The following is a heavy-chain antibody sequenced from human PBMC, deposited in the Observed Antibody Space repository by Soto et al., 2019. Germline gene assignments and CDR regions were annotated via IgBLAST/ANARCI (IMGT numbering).Heavy chain of an antibody. J-gene: IGHJ4*02. D-gene: IGHD3-16*01. V-gene: IGHV3-74*01. CDR3: ARAPRVAGDYDFDY. CDR2: IKTDGSST. Sequence: EVQLVESGGGLVQPGGSLRLSCAASGFTFSSNYMHWVRQAPGKGLVWVSRIKTDGSSTTYADSVKGRFTISRDNAQNTLYLQMNSLRAEDTVVYYCARAPRVAGDYDFDYWGQGTPVTVSS. CDR1: GFTFSSNY.